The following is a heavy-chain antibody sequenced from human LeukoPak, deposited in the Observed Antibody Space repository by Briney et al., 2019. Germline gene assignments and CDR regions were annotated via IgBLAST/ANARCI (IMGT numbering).Heavy chain of an antibody. CDR1: GYTFTGHY. J-gene: IGHJ3*02. Sequence: ASVKVSCKASGYTFTGHYINWVRQAPGQGLEWMGWIHPNSGGTKYAQKFQGRVTMTRDTSISTVYMEVSRLRSDDTAVYYCTRVRAFGGVDSFDIWGQGTMVTV. CDR2: IHPNSGGT. D-gene: IGHD3-16*01. CDR3: TRVRAFGGVDSFDI. V-gene: IGHV1-2*02.